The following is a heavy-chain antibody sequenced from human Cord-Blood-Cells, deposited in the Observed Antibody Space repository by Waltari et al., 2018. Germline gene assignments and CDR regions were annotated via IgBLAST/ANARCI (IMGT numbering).Heavy chain of an antibody. CDR2: IIPIFGTA. D-gene: IGHD6-13*01. CDR3: ARGGIYSSSKYYFDY. V-gene: IGHV1-69*01. J-gene: IGHJ4*02. Sequence: QVQLVQSGAEVKKPGSSVKVSCKASGSHFSSYAISWVRPAAGQGLAWMGVIIPIFGTANYAQKFQGRVTITADESTSTAYMELSSLRSEDTAVYYCARGGIYSSSKYYFDYWGQGTLVTVSS. CDR1: GSHFSSYA.